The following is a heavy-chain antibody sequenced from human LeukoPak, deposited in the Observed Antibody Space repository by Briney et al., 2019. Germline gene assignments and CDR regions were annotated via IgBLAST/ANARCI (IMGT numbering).Heavy chain of an antibody. J-gene: IGHJ6*03. Sequence: GGSLRLSCAASGFTFSEHYMSWIRQAPGKWLEWVSYISNSGRTIYYADSVKGRFTISRGNAENSLYLQMNSLRAEDTAVYYCARVIATRPHYHYYMDVWGKGTTVTVSS. V-gene: IGHV3-11*04. D-gene: IGHD6-6*01. CDR2: ISNSGRTI. CDR3: ARVIATRPHYHYYMDV. CDR1: GFTFSEHY.